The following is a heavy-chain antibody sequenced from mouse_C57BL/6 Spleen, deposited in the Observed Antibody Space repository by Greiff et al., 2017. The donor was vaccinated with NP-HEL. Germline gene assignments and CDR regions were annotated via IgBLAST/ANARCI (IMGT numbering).Heavy chain of an antibody. V-gene: IGHV1-15*01. CDR3: TRTYYSNLDY. Sequence: VQLVESGAELVRPGASVTLSCKASGYTFTDYEMHWVKQTPVHGLEWIGAIDPETGGTAYNQKFKGKAILTADKSSSTAYMELRSLTSEDSAVYYCTRTYYSNLDYWGQGTTLTVSS. CDR1: GYTFTDYE. D-gene: IGHD2-5*01. CDR2: IDPETGGT. J-gene: IGHJ2*01.